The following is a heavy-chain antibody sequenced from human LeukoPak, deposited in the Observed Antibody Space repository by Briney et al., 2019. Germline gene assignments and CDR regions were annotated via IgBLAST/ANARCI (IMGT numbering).Heavy chain of an antibody. CDR3: ARSMDCSGGSCYGNLGDAFDI. D-gene: IGHD2-15*01. CDR2: IYTSGST. CDR1: GGSISSGSYY. J-gene: IGHJ3*02. Sequence: NPSETLSLTCTVSGGSISSGSYYWSWIRQPAGKGLEWIGRIYTSGSTNYNPSLKSRVTISVDTSKNQFSLKLSSVTAAGTAVYYCARSMDCSGGSCYGNLGDAFDIWGQGTMVTVSS. V-gene: IGHV4-61*02.